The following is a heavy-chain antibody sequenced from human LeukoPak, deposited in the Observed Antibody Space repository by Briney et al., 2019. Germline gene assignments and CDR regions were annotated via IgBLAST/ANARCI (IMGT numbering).Heavy chain of an antibody. CDR3: ARDQGNGYYINWFDP. V-gene: IGHV1-2*02. Sequence: ASVKVSCKASGYTFTGYYMHWVRQAPGQGPEWMGWINPDNGGTKLSQKFQGRVTMTTDTSISTAYMELSKLTSDDTAMYYCARDQGNGYYINWFDPWGQGTLVTVSS. J-gene: IGHJ5*02. CDR1: GYTFTGYY. CDR2: INPDNGGT. D-gene: IGHD3-22*01.